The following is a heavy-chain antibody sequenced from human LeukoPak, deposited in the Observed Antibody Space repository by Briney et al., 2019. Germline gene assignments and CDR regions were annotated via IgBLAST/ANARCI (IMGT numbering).Heavy chain of an antibody. V-gene: IGHV3-23*01. D-gene: IGHD6-19*01. CDR3: AANSALIAVANYYFYY. CDR1: GFTFSSYA. Sequence: TGGSLRLSCAASGFTFSSYAMSWVRQAPGKGLEWVSAISGSGGSTYYADSVKGRFTISRDNSKNTLYLQMNSLRAEDTAVYYCAANSALIAVANYYFYYWGQGTLVTVSS. J-gene: IGHJ4*02. CDR2: ISGSGGST.